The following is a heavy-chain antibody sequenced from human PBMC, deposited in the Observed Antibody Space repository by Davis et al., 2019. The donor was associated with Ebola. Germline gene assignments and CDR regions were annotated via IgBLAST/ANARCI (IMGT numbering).Heavy chain of an antibody. D-gene: IGHD3-3*01. J-gene: IGHJ4*02. CDR2: IWYDGTNE. Sequence: PGGSLRLSCAASGFTFSSYGMHWVRQAPGKGLEWVALIWYDGTNEYYADSVKGRFTISRDNSKNTLYLQMNSLTAEDTAVYFCARDYLGVVHYWGQGTLVTVSS. V-gene: IGHV3-33*01. CDR3: ARDYLGVVHY. CDR1: GFTFSSYG.